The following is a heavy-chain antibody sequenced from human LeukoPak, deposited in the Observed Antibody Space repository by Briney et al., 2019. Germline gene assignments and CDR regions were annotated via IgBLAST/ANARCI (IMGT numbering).Heavy chain of an antibody. CDR2: ITGHSSTI. Sequence: GGSLRLSCAASGFTFSSYSMNWVRQAPGKGLEWVSYITGHSSTIYYADSVKGRFTISRDNAKNSVYLQMNSLRAEDTAVYYCARARHDYGDYYYYMDVWGKGTTVTISS. CDR3: ARARHDYGDYYYYMDV. J-gene: IGHJ6*03. CDR1: GFTFSSYS. V-gene: IGHV3-48*01. D-gene: IGHD4-17*01.